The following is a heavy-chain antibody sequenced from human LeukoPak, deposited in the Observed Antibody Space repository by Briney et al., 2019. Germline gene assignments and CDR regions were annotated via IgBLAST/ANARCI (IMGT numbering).Heavy chain of an antibody. CDR1: GFTFTSHV. CDR2: IDGSGHTT. Sequence: GGSLRLSCAASGFTFTSHVMSWVRQTPGKELEWVSAIDGSGHTTYYADSVRGRFIISRDNSKKMLYLQMNSLRAEDAATYYCARESIRSGSLKWFDPWGQGTLVTVSS. D-gene: IGHD3-3*01. CDR3: ARESIRSGSLKWFDP. V-gene: IGHV3-23*01. J-gene: IGHJ5*02.